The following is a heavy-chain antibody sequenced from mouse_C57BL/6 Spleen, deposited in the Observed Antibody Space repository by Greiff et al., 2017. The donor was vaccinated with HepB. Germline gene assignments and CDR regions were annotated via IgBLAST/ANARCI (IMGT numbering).Heavy chain of an antibody. V-gene: IGHV3-6*01. CDR3: ARVGLYGNYV. CDR2: ISYDGSN. CDR1: GYSITSGYY. J-gene: IGHJ2*01. D-gene: IGHD2-1*01. Sequence: VQLKQSGPGLVKPSQSLSLTCSVTGYSITSGYYWNWIRQFPGNKLEWMGYISYDGSNNYNPSLKNRISITRDTSKNQFFLKFNSVTTEDTATYDCARVGLYGNYVWGQGTTLTVSS.